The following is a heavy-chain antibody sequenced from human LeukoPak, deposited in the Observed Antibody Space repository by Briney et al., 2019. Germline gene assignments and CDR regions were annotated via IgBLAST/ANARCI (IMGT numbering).Heavy chain of an antibody. D-gene: IGHD3-10*01. J-gene: IGHJ6*03. CDR3: ARVSSKTMVRALITKKNYYYYYMDV. Sequence: GGSVKVSCKASGYTSTSYYIHWVRQAPGQGLEWMGIINPSGGTTRYAQKFQGRVTMTRDMSTSTVYMDLSSLRSEDTAMYYCARVSSKTMVRALITKKNYYYYYMDVWGKGTTVTISS. V-gene: IGHV1-46*01. CDR2: INPSGGTT. CDR1: GYTSTSYY.